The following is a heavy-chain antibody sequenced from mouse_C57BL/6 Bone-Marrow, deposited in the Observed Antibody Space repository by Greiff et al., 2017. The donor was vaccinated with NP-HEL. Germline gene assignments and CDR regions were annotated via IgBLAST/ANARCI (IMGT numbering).Heavy chain of an antibody. J-gene: IGHJ4*01. CDR3: AREWFLYAMDY. V-gene: IGHV1-50*01. CDR2: IDPSDSYT. Sequence: QVQLQQPGAELVKPGASVKLSCKASGYTFTSYWMQWVKQRTGQGLEWIGEIDPSDSYTNSNQKFKGKATLTVDTSSSTAYMQLSSLTSEDSAVYYCAREWFLYAMDYWGQGTSVTVSS. CDR1: GYTFTSYW. D-gene: IGHD2-2*01.